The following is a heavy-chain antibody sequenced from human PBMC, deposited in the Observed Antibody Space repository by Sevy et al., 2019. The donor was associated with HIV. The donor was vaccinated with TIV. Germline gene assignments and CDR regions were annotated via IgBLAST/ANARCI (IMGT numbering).Heavy chain of an antibody. J-gene: IGHJ4*02. D-gene: IGHD1-26*01. CDR2: ISSDENSQ. Sequence: GGSLRLSCAASGFNFGSHAMHWVRQAPGKGLDWVAVISSDENSQYSADSMKGRFTISRDNSKNTLYLQMDSLRVEDTAVYYCARDLISGSYSQSLDYWGQGTLVTVSS. CDR3: ARDLISGSYSQSLDY. CDR1: GFNFGSHA. V-gene: IGHV3-30*04.